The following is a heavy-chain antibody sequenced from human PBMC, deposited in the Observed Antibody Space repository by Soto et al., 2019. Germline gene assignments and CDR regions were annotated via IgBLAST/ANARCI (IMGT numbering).Heavy chain of an antibody. Sequence: PGESLKISCQGSGYRFTSYWIGWVRQMPGKGLEWMGIIYPGDSDTRYSPSFQGQVTISADKSISTAYLQWSSLKASDTAMYYCARQSIVGATLGYFDYWGQGTLVTVSS. J-gene: IGHJ4*02. CDR1: GYRFTSYW. D-gene: IGHD1-26*01. CDR3: ARQSIVGATLGYFDY. CDR2: IYPGDSDT. V-gene: IGHV5-51*01.